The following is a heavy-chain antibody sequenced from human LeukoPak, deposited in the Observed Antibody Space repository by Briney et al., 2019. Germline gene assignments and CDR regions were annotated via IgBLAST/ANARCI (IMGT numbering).Heavy chain of an antibody. CDR1: GFTFDDYA. V-gene: IGHV3-43*02. CDR3: ALSPTVRYCSGGSCYAADY. Sequence: PGGSLRLSCAASGFTFDDYAMHWVSQAPGKGLEWVSLISGDGGSTYYADSVKGRFTISRDNSKNSLYLQMNSLRTEDTALYYCALSPTVRYCSGGSCYAADYWGQGTLVTVSS. CDR2: ISGDGGST. J-gene: IGHJ4*02. D-gene: IGHD2-15*01.